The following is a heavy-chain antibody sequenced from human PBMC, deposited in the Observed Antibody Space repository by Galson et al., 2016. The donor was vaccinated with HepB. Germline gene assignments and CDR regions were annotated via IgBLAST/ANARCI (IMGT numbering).Heavy chain of an antibody. J-gene: IGHJ6*02. D-gene: IGHD4-17*01. CDR2: SIPIFGSA. Sequence: SVKVSCKASGGTFNSYAISWVRQAPGQGLEWMGESIPIFGSANYAQKFQGRVTITADKSTNTAYMELTRLRSEDTAIYYCARAGSYGDRHFYYGMDVWGQGTTVTVSS. V-gene: IGHV1-69*06. CDR3: ARAGSYGDRHFYYGMDV. CDR1: GGTFNSYA.